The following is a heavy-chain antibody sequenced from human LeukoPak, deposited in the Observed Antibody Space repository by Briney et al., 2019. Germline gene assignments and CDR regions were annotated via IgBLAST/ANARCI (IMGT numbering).Heavy chain of an antibody. CDR1: GFTVSSNY. CDR3: AKVSPYCGGDCYDDY. CDR2: IYSGGST. Sequence: GGSLRLSCAASGFTVSSNYMSWVRQAPGKGLEWVSVIYSGGSTYYADSVKGRFTISRDNSKNTLYLQMNSRRAEDTAVYYCAKVSPYCGGDCYDDYWGQGTLVTVSS. D-gene: IGHD2-21*02. J-gene: IGHJ4*02. V-gene: IGHV3-53*01.